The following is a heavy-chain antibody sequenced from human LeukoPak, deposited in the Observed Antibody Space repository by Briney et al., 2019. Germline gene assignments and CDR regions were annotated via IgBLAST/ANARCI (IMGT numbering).Heavy chain of an antibody. CDR3: AGDAPATPGREFDY. CDR2: IIPILGIA. CDR1: GGTFSSYA. V-gene: IGHV1-69*04. J-gene: IGHJ4*02. Sequence: SMKVSCKASGGTFSSYAISWVRQAPGQGLEWMGRIIPILGIANYAQKFQGRVTITADKSTSTAYMELSSLRSEDTAVYYCAGDAPATPGREFDYWGQGTLVTVSS. D-gene: IGHD5-24*01.